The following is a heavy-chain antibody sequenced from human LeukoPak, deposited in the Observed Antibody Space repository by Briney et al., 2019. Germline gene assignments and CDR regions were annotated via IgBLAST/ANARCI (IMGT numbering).Heavy chain of an antibody. J-gene: IGHJ3*02. CDR3: ARARGGRGEDAFDI. Sequence: PGWSLRLSCAASGFTFSSYDMHWVRQATGKGLEWVSAIGTAGDTYYPGSVKGRFTISRENAKNSLYLQMNSLRAGDTAVYYCARARGGRGEDAFDIWGQGTMVTVSS. D-gene: IGHD1-26*01. CDR2: IGTAGDT. CDR1: GFTFSSYD. V-gene: IGHV3-13*01.